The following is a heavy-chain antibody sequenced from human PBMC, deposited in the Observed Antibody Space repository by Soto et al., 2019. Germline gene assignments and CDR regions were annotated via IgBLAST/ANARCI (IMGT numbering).Heavy chain of an antibody. CDR1: GFTFSSYG. V-gene: IGHV3-33*01. CDR2: IWYDGSNK. Sequence: PGGSLRLSCAASGFTFSSYGMHWVRQAPGKGLEWVAVIWYDGSNKYYADSVEGRFTISRDNSKNTLYLQMNSLRAEDTAVYYCARDKMVRGVILHYFDYWGQGTLVTVSS. J-gene: IGHJ4*02. CDR3: ARDKMVRGVILHYFDY. D-gene: IGHD3-10*01.